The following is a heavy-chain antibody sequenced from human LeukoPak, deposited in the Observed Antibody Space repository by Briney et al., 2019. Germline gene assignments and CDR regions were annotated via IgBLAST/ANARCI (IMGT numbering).Heavy chain of an antibody. D-gene: IGHD4-17*01. CDR3: ARLSLTVTQH. Sequence: KSGGSLRLSCAASGFTFSSYSMNWVRQAPGKGLEWVSSISSSSSYIYYADSVKGRFTISRDNAKNSLYLQMNSLRAEDTAVYYCARLSLTVTQHWGQGTLVTVSS. CDR1: GFTFSSYS. J-gene: IGHJ4*02. V-gene: IGHV3-21*01. CDR2: ISSSSSYI.